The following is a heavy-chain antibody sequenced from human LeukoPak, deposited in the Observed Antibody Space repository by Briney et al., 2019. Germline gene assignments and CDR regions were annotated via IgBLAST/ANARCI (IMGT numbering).Heavy chain of an antibody. CDR2: IKQDGSEN. Sequence: PGGSLRLSCAASGFTFSSYWMSWVRQAPGKGLEWVANIKQDGSENDYVDSVKGRFTIPRDTAKNSLYLQMNSLRAEDTAVYYCARIKSQGVVVPLLRSTYYFDYWGQGTLVTVSS. J-gene: IGHJ4*02. CDR3: ARIKSQGVVVPLLRSTYYFDY. D-gene: IGHD2-21*01. V-gene: IGHV3-7*01. CDR1: GFTFSSYW.